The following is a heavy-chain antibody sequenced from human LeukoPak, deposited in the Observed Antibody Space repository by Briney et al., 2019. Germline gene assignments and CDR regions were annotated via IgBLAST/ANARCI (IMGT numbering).Heavy chain of an antibody. V-gene: IGHV3-48*02. CDR3: ARDNYGDYVELFDY. Sequence: GGSLRLSCSASGFTFTTYGMNWVRQAPGKGLEWLSYISGSGTTIYYADSVKGRFTISRDSAKNSLYLQMNSLRDEDTAVYYCARDNYGDYVELFDYWGQGTLVTVSS. J-gene: IGHJ4*02. D-gene: IGHD4-17*01. CDR1: GFTFTTYG. CDR2: ISGSGTTI.